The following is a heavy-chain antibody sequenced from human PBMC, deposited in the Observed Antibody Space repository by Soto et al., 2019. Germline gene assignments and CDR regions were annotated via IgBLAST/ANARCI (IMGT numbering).Heavy chain of an antibody. D-gene: IGHD3-10*01. CDR2: INAGNGNT. Sequence: QVQLVQSGAEVKKPGASVKVSCKASGYTFTSYAMHWVRQAPGQRLEWMGWINAGNGNTKYSQKFQGRVTITRDTPAIPAYMELRSLRSEDTAVYYFGRGSGLNLFDPWGQGTLVTVSS. CDR3: GRGSGLNLFDP. V-gene: IGHV1-3*01. CDR1: GYTFTSYA. J-gene: IGHJ5*02.